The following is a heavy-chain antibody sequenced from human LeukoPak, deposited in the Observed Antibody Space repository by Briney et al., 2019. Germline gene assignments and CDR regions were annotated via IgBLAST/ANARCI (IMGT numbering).Heavy chain of an antibody. D-gene: IGHD2-8*01. CDR3: ARWRGSCTNGVCYTENYYYYMDV. V-gene: IGHV3-74*01. CDR2: IKSDGSST. CDR1: GGSFSGYYW. J-gene: IGHJ6*03. Sequence: PSETLSLTCAVYGGSFSGYYWMHWVRQAPGKGLVWVSRIKSDGSSTNYADSVKGRFTISRDNAKNTLYLQMNSLRAEDTAVYYCARWRGSCTNGVCYTENYYYYMDVWGKGTTVTVSS.